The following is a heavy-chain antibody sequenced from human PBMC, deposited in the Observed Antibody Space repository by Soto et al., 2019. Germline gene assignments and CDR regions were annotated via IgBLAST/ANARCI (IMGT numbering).Heavy chain of an antibody. CDR1: GGTFSSYA. J-gene: IGHJ4*02. CDR2: IIPIFGTA. D-gene: IGHD4-17*01. CDR3: ARTLIPTVVTLYYYFDY. Sequence: QVQLVQSGAEVKKPGSSVKVSCKASGGTFSSYAISWVRQAPGQGLECMGGIIPIFGTANYAQKFQGRVTITADKSTSTAYMELSSLRSEDTAVYYCARTLIPTVVTLYYYFDYWGQGTLVTVSS. V-gene: IGHV1-69*06.